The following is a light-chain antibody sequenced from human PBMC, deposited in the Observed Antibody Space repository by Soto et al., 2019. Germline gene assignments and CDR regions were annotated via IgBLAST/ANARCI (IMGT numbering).Light chain of an antibody. Sequence: QSVLTKPPAVSGAPGQMVTISCAGGSSNIGAGYEVHWYQRRPGTAPKLLIFGNINRPSGVPDRFSGSKSGTSASLAITGLQAEDEGDYYCQSYDSTLSARYVFGTGTKVTVL. V-gene: IGLV1-40*01. CDR2: GNI. CDR3: QSYDSTLSARYV. CDR1: SSNIGAGYE. J-gene: IGLJ1*01.